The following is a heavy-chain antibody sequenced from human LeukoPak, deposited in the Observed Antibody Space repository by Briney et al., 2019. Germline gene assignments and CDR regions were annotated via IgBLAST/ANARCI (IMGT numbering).Heavy chain of an antibody. J-gene: IGHJ3*02. V-gene: IGHV1-18*01. CDR1: DYTLIDYD. CDR3: VRDESVFDI. D-gene: IGHD5/OR15-5a*01. Sequence: GASVKVSCKASDYTLIDYDISWVRQAPGQGLEWMGWISGYNGNTNYAQKLQGRVTMTTDTSSTIAYMELRSLRFDDTAMSYCVRDESVFDIWGQATMVTVSS. CDR2: ISGYNGNT.